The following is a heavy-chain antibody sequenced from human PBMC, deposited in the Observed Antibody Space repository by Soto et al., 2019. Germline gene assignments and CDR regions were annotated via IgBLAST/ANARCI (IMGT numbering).Heavy chain of an antibody. CDR3: ARLLFFDSSGRLIDY. CDR1: GGSFSGYY. Sequence: SETLSLTCAVYGGSFSGYYWGWIRQPPGKGLEWIGSIYYSGSTHYNPSLKSRVTISVDTSKNQFSLKLSSVTAADTAVYYCARLLFFDSSGRLIDYWGQGTLVTVSS. V-gene: IGHV4-34*01. J-gene: IGHJ4*02. D-gene: IGHD3-22*01. CDR2: IYYSGST.